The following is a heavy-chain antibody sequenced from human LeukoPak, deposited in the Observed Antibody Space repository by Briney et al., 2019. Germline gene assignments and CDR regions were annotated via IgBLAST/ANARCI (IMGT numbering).Heavy chain of an antibody. CDR2: ISESGGST. CDR1: GFTFSSYA. V-gene: IGHV3-23*01. D-gene: IGHD2-15*01. J-gene: IGHJ4*02. CDR3: AKTSKLLHMRYFDY. Sequence: PGGSLRLSCAASGFTFSSYAISWVRQAPGKGLEWVSGISESGGSTYYADSVKGRFTISRDNSKNTLYLQMNSLRAEDTAVYYCAKTSKLLHMRYFDYWGQGTLVTVSS.